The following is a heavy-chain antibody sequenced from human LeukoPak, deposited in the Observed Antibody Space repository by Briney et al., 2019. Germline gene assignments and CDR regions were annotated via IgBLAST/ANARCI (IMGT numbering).Heavy chain of an antibody. Sequence: SGGSLRLSCAASGFPLSCYSINWVRQAPGKGLEWVSYISSSGSAIYYVDSVKGRFTVSRDNAKNSLFLQMNSPRAEDTAVYYCVRVKGSYFDYWGQGALVTVSS. V-gene: IGHV3-48*01. CDR1: GFPLSCYS. D-gene: IGHD2-15*01. CDR3: VRVKGSYFDY. CDR2: ISSSGSAI. J-gene: IGHJ4*02.